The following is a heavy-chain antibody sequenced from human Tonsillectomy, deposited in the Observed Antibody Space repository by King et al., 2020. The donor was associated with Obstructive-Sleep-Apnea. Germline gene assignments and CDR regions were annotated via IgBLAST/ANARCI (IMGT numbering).Heavy chain of an antibody. D-gene: IGHD5-12*01. V-gene: IGHV3-74*02. Sequence: QLVQSGGGLVQPGGSLRLSCAASGFTFSNYWMHWVRQAPGKGLGWVSRINSDGTSISYVDSVKGRFTTSRDNAKNTLYLQMDRLGAEDTAVYYCASRSSSGPHAFNLWGQGTMVTVSS. J-gene: IGHJ3*01. CDR2: INSDGTSI. CDR1: GFTFSNYW. CDR3: ASRSSSGPHAFNL.